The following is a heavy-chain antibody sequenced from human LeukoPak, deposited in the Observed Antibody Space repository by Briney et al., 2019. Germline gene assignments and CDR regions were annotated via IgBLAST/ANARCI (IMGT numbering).Heavy chain of an antibody. CDR1: GFSVSTNY. Sequence: PGGSLRLSCAASGFSVSTNYMSWVRQAPGKGLEWVSVIYNDGSTHYTDSAKGRFTISKDNSKNTLYLQMNDLSAEDTAVYYCARDREEVTARAQMDVWGKGTTVTVSS. J-gene: IGHJ6*04. CDR3: ARDREEVTARAQMDV. CDR2: IYNDGST. D-gene: IGHD2-21*02. V-gene: IGHV3-53*01.